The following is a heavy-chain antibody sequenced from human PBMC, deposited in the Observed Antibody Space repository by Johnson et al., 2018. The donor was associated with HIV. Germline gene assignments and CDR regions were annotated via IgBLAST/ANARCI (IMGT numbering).Heavy chain of an antibody. V-gene: IGHV3-11*04. J-gene: IGHJ3*02. CDR1: GFTFSDYY. CDR2: ISSSGSTI. CDR3: ARACRDGYTCDVYDI. D-gene: IGHD5-24*01. Sequence: QVQLVESGGGLVKPGGSLRLSCAASGFTFSDYYMSWIRQAPGKGLEWVSYISSSGSTIYYAASVKGRFTLPRDNAKNSLYLQMNSLRAEDTAVYYCARACRDGYTCDVYDIWGQGTMVTVSS.